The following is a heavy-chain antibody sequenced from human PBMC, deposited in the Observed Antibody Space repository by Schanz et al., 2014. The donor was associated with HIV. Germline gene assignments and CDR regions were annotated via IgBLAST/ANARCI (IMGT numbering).Heavy chain of an antibody. Sequence: QVQLQQWGAGLLRPSETLSLTCAVYGGSFSGYYWSWIRQPPGKGLEWIGAINHSENTNYNPSLNRRVTISLDKSKNQFSLKLTSVTAADTAVYYCARDNDPYYYDSRGYYDRLFDYWGQGTLVTVSS. CDR1: GGSFSGYY. CDR3: ARDNDPYYYDSRGYYDRLFDY. CDR2: INHSENT. V-gene: IGHV4-34*01. D-gene: IGHD3-22*01. J-gene: IGHJ4*02.